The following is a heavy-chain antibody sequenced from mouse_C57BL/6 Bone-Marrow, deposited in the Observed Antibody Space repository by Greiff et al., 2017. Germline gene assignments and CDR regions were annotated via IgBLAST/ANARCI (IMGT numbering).Heavy chain of an antibody. CDR1: GYSITSGYY. D-gene: IGHD2-5*01. CDR2: ISYDGSN. CDR3: ARGVRD. Sequence: EVHLVESGPGLVKPSQSLSLTCSVTGYSITSGYYWNWIRQFPGNKLEWMGYISYDGSNNYNPSLKNRISITRDTSKNQFFLKLNSVTTEDTATYYCARGVRDWGQGTSVTVSS. V-gene: IGHV3-6*01. J-gene: IGHJ4*01.